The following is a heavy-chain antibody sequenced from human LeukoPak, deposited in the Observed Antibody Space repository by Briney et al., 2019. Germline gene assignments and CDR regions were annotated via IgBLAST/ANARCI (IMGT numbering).Heavy chain of an antibody. J-gene: IGHJ6*03. V-gene: IGHV1-69*13. CDR3: ARDPGIAVAGTRYSYMDV. D-gene: IGHD6-19*01. Sequence: ASVKVSCKASGGTFSSYAISWVRQAPGQGLEWMGGIIPIFGTANYAQKFQGRVTITADESTSTAYMELSSLRSEDTAVYYCARDPGIAVAGTRYSYMDVWGKGTTVTVSS. CDR1: GGTFSSYA. CDR2: IIPIFGTA.